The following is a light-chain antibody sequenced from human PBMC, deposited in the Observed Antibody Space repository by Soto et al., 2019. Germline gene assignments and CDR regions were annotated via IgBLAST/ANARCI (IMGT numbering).Light chain of an antibody. Sequence: DIQMTQFPSSLSASVRDRVTITCRASQSIRNYLNWYQQKPGKAPKLLIYAASSLQSGVPSRFSGRGSGTDFTLTISSLQPEDVATYYCQHSYSTPRLTFGQGTHLEIK. V-gene: IGKV1-39*01. CDR3: QHSYSTPRLT. CDR2: AAS. CDR1: QSIRNY. J-gene: IGKJ5*01.